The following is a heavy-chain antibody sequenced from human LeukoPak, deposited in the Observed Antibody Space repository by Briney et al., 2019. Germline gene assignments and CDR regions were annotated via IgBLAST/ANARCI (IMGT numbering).Heavy chain of an antibody. D-gene: IGHD6-19*01. V-gene: IGHV3-21*01. CDR1: GFTFSSYT. CDR3: ARGDKSSGWYFLDY. Sequence: GGSLRLSCTASGFTFSSYTMNWVRQAPGKGLEWVSSISSSSSHIYYTDSVKGRFTISRDNAKTSLNLQVNSLRAEDTAVYYCARGDKSSGWYFLDYWGRGTLVTVSS. J-gene: IGHJ4*02. CDR2: ISSSSSHI.